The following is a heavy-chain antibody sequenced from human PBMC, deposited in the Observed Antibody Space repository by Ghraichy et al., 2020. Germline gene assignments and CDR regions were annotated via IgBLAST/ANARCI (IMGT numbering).Heavy chain of an antibody. CDR1: GFTFSGAW. V-gene: IGHV3-15*04. CDR2: VETEADGGTT. J-gene: IGHJ4*02. D-gene: IGHD2-15*01. CDR3: TAGIGDF. Sequence: LSLTCAASGFTFSGAWMSWVRQAPGQGPEWVGRVETEADGGTTDYAATVKGRFIMSRDDSKNILYLQMNSLKIEDTAVYYCTAGIGDFWGQGTLVTGSS.